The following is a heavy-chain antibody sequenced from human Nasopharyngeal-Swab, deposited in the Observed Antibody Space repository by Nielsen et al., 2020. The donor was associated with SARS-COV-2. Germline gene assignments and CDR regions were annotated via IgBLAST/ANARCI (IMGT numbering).Heavy chain of an antibody. Sequence: ASVKVSCTASSFTFTRNFIDWVRQAPGQGLEWMGIINPGGGSARYSQNFQGRVTMTRDTSTNTVYMELYSLTSEDTAVYYCARGGDPREVVAATDCFDPWGQGTLVTVSS. D-gene: IGHD2-15*01. CDR2: INPGGGSA. CDR3: ARGGDPREVVAATDCFDP. CDR1: SFTFTRNF. J-gene: IGHJ5*02. V-gene: IGHV1-46*01.